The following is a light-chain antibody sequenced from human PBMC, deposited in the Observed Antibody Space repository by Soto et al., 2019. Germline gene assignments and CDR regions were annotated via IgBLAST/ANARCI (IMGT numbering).Light chain of an antibody. J-gene: IGKJ2*01. CDR1: QSISSY. CDR2: AAS. V-gene: IGKV1-39*01. CDR3: QHSYSTPYT. Sequence: DIPMTQSPSSLSASVGDRVTITCRASQSISSYLNWYQQKPGKAPKLLIYAASSLQSGVPSRFSGRGSGTDFTLTISSLKPEDFATYYCQHSYSTPYTFGQGTKLEIK.